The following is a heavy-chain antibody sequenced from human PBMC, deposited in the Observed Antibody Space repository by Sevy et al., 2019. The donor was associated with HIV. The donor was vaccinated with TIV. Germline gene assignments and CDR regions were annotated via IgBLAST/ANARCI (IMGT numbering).Heavy chain of an antibody. CDR1: GFTFSSYA. D-gene: IGHD6-13*01. CDR3: AKDRHRESAAGGYYYYYGMDV. J-gene: IGHJ6*02. CDR2: ISGSGGST. V-gene: IGHV3-23*01. Sequence: GGSLRLSCAASGFTFSSYAMSWVRQAPGKGLEWVSAISGSGGSTYYADSVKGRFTISRDNSKNTLYLQMNSLRAEDTAVDYCAKDRHRESAAGGYYYYYGMDVWGQGTTVTVSS.